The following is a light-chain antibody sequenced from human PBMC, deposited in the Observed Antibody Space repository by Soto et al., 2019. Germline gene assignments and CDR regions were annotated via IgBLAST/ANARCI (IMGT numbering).Light chain of an antibody. Sequence: EIVMTQSPTTLSVSPGERATLSCRASQSVSTNLAWYQQKPGQVPSLLIYGASTRASGIPARFSGSGSGTDFTLTISRLEPEDFAVYYCQQYGTSPQTFGQGTKVDIK. J-gene: IGKJ1*01. V-gene: IGKV3-15*01. CDR1: QSVSTN. CDR3: QQYGTSPQT. CDR2: GAS.